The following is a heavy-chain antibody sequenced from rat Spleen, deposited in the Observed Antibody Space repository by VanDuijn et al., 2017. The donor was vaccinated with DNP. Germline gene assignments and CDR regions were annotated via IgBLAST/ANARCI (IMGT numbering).Heavy chain of an antibody. D-gene: IGHD1-4*01. J-gene: IGHJ1*01. CDR3: ARRRLPYWYFDF. Sequence: QVQLQQSGAELAKPGSSVMISCRASGYTFTTYYIGWIKQTTGQGLEYIGYINTGSGGTNYNEKFKGKATLTVDKSSSTAFMQLSSLTPDDSAVYYCARRRLPYWYFDFWGPGTMVTVSS. V-gene: IGHV1-43*01. CDR1: GYTFTTYY. CDR2: INTGSGGT.